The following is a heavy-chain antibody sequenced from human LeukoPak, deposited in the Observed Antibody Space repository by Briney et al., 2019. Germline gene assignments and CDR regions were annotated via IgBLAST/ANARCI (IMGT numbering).Heavy chain of an antibody. Sequence: ASVKVSCKVSGYTLTELSMHWVRQAPGKGLEWMGGFDPEDGETIYAQKFQGRVTMTEDTSTDTACMELSSLRSEDTAVYYCAILAAAGPLVDFDLWGRGTLVTVSS. CDR3: AILAAAGPLVDFDL. CDR2: FDPEDGET. V-gene: IGHV1-24*01. D-gene: IGHD6-13*01. CDR1: GYTLTELS. J-gene: IGHJ2*01.